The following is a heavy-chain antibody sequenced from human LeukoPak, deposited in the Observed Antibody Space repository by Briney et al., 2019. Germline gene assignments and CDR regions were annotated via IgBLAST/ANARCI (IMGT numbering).Heavy chain of an antibody. J-gene: IGHJ4*02. Sequence: GGSLRLSCAASGFPFSSYSMNWVRQAPGEGLEWVSSISTSSSYIYYADSVKGRFTISRDNAKNSLYLQVNSLRVEDTAVYYCTRGTGAYYDSSGITDWGQGTLVTVSS. CDR3: TRGTGAYYDSSGITD. V-gene: IGHV3-21*01. CDR1: GFPFSSYS. CDR2: ISTSSSYI. D-gene: IGHD3-22*01.